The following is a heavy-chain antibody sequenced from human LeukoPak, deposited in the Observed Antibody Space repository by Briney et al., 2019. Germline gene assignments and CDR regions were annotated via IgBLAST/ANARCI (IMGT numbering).Heavy chain of an antibody. D-gene: IGHD3-10*01. Sequence: GGSLRLSCTASGFTFTSYGMNWVRQAPGKRLEWVSFIDTSGSYIYYGDSLKGRVTISRDNAKNSLYLQMNGLRAEDTAVYYCARGRSITLLRGVAMSDGFDIWGQGAMVTVSS. CDR3: ARGRSITLLRGVAMSDGFDI. CDR1: GFTFTSYG. CDR2: IDTSGSYI. J-gene: IGHJ3*02. V-gene: IGHV3-21*01.